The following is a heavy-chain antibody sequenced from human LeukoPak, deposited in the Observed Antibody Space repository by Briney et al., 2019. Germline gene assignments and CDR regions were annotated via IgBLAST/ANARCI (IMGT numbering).Heavy chain of an antibody. CDR3: ARYSSGWYPGGMDV. D-gene: IGHD6-19*01. CDR2: MNPNSGNT. V-gene: IGHV1-8*01. Sequence: GASVKVSCKASGYTFTSYDINWVRQATGQGLEWMGWMNPNSGNTGYAQKFQGRVTMTRNTSISTACMELSSLRSEDTAVYYCARYSSGWYPGGMDVWGQGTTVTVFS. CDR1: GYTFTSYD. J-gene: IGHJ6*02.